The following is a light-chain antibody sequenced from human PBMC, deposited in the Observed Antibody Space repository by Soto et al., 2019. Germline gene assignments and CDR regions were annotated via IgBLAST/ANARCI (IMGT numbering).Light chain of an antibody. CDR1: QDINTY. Sequence: EVVLTQSPATLSLSPGEKATLSCRASQDINTYLGWYQQKPGQPPRLLIYDASNRASGIPARFSGSGSGTDFTRTINSLEPEDFAIYYCQHRYNWPLTFGAGTKVEIK. CDR3: QHRYNWPLT. CDR2: DAS. J-gene: IGKJ4*01. V-gene: IGKV3-11*01.